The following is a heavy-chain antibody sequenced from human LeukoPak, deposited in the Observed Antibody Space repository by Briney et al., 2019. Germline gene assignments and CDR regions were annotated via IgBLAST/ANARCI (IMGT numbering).Heavy chain of an antibody. CDR1: GDSVSALY. J-gene: IGHJ3*01. CDR3: AKHTRYGHYSPNDV. D-gene: IGHD4-17*01. CDR2: SHTSGST. Sequence: SSETLSLTCTVSGDSVSALYWSWLRQPPGKELEWIGYSHTSGSTGYNPSLESRVSISIDTSNNQLSLRVTSVTAADTAVYYCAKHTRYGHYSPNDVWGQGTMVTVSA. V-gene: IGHV4-4*09.